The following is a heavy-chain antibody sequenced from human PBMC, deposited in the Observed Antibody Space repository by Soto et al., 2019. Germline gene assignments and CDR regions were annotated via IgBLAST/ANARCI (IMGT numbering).Heavy chain of an antibody. D-gene: IGHD2-21*01. CDR3: AKVPRDHGAFDI. V-gene: IGHV3-30*18. J-gene: IGHJ3*02. Sequence: QPGGSLRLSCADSGVTFSSYGMHWVRQAPGKGLEWVAVISYDGSNKYYADSVKGRFTISRDNSKNTLYLQMSSLRAEDTAVYYCAKVPRDHGAFDIWGQGTMVTVSS. CDR1: GVTFSSYG. CDR2: ISYDGSNK.